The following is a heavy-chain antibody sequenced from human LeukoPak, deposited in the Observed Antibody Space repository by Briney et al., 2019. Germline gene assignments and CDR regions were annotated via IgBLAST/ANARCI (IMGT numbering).Heavy chain of an antibody. V-gene: IGHV1-18*01. CDR2: ISAYNGNT. J-gene: IGHJ4*02. CDR1: GYTFTSYG. Sequence: GASVKVSCKASGYTFTSYGISWVRQAPGQGLEWMGWISAYNGNTNYAQKLQGRVTMTTDTSTSTAYMELRSLRSDDTAVYYCARDYGITIFGVVTGPDHWGQGTLVTVSS. CDR3: ARDYGITIFGVVTGPDH. D-gene: IGHD3-3*01.